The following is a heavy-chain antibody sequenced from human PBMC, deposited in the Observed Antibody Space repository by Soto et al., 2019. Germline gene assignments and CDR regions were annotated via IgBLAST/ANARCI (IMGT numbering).Heavy chain of an antibody. CDR1: RYTFTGYY. Sequence: QVQLVQSGAEVKKPGASVKVSCKASRYTFTGYYMHWVRQAPGQGLEWMGWINPNSGGTNYAQKFQGRVTMTRDTSISTAYMELSRLRSDDTAVYYCARDTSGSYNYYYYGMDVWGQGTTVTVSS. CDR2: INPNSGGT. D-gene: IGHD1-26*01. J-gene: IGHJ6*02. V-gene: IGHV1-2*02. CDR3: ARDTSGSYNYYYYGMDV.